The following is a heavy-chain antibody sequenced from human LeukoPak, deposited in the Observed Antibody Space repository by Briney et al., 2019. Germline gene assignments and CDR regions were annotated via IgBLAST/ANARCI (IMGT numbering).Heavy chain of an antibody. Sequence: GGSLRLSCAASGFTFSSHSMNWVRQAPGKGLEWVSYISTSSNTIYYADSVKGRFTISRDNSKNTLYLQMNSLRAEDTAVYYCAKSRNKYYDILTGYYSTVWWAWDYWGQGTLVTVSS. J-gene: IGHJ4*02. CDR2: ISTSSNTI. D-gene: IGHD3-9*01. CDR1: GFTFSSHS. CDR3: AKSRNKYYDILTGYYSTVWWAWDY. V-gene: IGHV3-48*01.